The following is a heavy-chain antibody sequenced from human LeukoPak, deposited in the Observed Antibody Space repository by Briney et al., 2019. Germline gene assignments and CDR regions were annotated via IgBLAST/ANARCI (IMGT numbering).Heavy chain of an antibody. J-gene: IGHJ6*02. D-gene: IGHD2-15*01. CDR2: IIPIFGTA. V-gene: IGHV1-69*13. Sequence: SVKVSCKASGGTFSSYAISWVRQAPGQGLEWMGGIIPIFGTANYAQKFQGRVTITADESTSTAYMELSSLRAEDTAVYYCARGTAATIYYYYGMDVWGQGTTVTVSS. CDR3: ARGTAATIYYYYGMDV. CDR1: GGTFSSYA.